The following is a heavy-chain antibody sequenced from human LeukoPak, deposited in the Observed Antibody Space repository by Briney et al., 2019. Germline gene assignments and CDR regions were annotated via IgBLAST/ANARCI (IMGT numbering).Heavy chain of an antibody. J-gene: IGHJ4*02. CDR3: ARGHVAAAPDY. CDR1: GGSFSGYY. Sequence: PSETLSLTCAVYGGSFSGYYWSWIRQPSGKGLEWIGEINHSGSTNYNPSLKSRVTISVDTSKNQFSLKLSSVTAADTAVYYCARGHVAAAPDYWGQGTLVTVSS. CDR2: INHSGST. D-gene: IGHD6-13*01. V-gene: IGHV4-34*01.